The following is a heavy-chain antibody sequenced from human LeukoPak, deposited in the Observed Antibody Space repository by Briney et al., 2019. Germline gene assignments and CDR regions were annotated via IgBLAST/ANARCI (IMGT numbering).Heavy chain of an antibody. CDR2: ISGSGGST. V-gene: IGHV3-23*01. D-gene: IGHD1-1*01. CDR3: AKEGTIVERHFDY. Sequence: GGSLRVSCAASGFTFSSHAMSWGRRAPGKGVEWVSAISGSGGSTYYADSVKGRFTISRDNSKNTLYLQMNSLRAEDTAVYYCAKEGTIVERHFDYWGQGTLVTVSS. J-gene: IGHJ4*02. CDR1: GFTFSSHA.